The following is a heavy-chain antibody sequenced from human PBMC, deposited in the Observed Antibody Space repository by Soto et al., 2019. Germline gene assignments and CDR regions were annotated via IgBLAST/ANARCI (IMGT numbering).Heavy chain of an antibody. CDR1: GGTFSSYA. CDR2: IIPIFGTA. CDR3: ARNGEAGGDYVWGSYPRGAFDI. D-gene: IGHD3-16*02. J-gene: IGHJ3*02. V-gene: IGHV1-69*13. Sequence: ASVKVSCKASGGTFSSYAISWVRQAPGQGLEWMGGIIPIFGTANYAQKFQGRVTITADESTSTAYMELSSLRSEDTAVYYCARNGEAGGDYVWGSYPRGAFDIWGQGAMVTVSS.